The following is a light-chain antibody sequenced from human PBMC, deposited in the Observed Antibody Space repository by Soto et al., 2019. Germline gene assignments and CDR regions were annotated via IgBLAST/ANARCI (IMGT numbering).Light chain of an antibody. V-gene: IGLV2-14*01. J-gene: IGLJ1*01. CDR3: SSYTSSSTNV. CDR1: SIDVGGYNY. CDR2: EVS. Sequence: SVPSHPASVSASPGQSITLSCTGTSIDVGGYNYVSWYQQHPGKAPKLMIYEVSNRPSGVSNRFSGYKYGNTASLTISGLQAEDEADYYCSSYTSSSTNVFGTGTTVTV.